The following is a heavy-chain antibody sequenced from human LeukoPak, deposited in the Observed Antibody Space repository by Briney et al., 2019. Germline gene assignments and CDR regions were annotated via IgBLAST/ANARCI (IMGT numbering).Heavy chain of an antibody. Sequence: SETLPLTCAVYGGSFSGYYWSWIRQPPGKGLEWIGEINHSGSTNYNPSLKSRVTISVDTSKNQFSLKLSSVTAADTAVYYCAGQVRNRTARGYFDYWGQGTLVTVSS. V-gene: IGHV4-34*01. CDR3: AGQVRNRTARGYFDY. CDR2: INHSGST. D-gene: IGHD1-14*01. CDR1: GGSFSGYY. J-gene: IGHJ4*02.